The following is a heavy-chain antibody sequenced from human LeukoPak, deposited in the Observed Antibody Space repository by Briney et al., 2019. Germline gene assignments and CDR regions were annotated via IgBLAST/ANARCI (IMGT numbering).Heavy chain of an antibody. D-gene: IGHD2-15*01. V-gene: IGHV1-18*01. CDR3: ARVDCSGDSCYSAGY. Sequence: ASVKVSCKASGYTFTIYGISWVRQAPGQGLEWMGWISAYNGNTNYAQKLQGRVTMTTDISTSTAYMELRSLRSDDTAVYYCARVDCSGDSCYSAGYWGQGTLVTVSS. CDR2: ISAYNGNT. J-gene: IGHJ4*02. CDR1: GYTFTIYG.